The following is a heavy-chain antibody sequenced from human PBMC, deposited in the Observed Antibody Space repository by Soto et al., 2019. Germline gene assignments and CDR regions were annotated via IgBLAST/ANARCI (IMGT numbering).Heavy chain of an antibody. J-gene: IGHJ5*02. Sequence: SVKVSCKASGGTFSSYAISWVRQAPGQGLEWMGGIIPIFGTANYAQKFQGRVTMTTDTSTSTAYMELSSLRSDDTAVYYCARDPPSDIVVVPAALTDRWFDPWGQGTLVTVSS. CDR1: GGTFSSYA. CDR2: IIPIFGTA. V-gene: IGHV1-69*05. CDR3: ARDPPSDIVVVPAALTDRWFDP. D-gene: IGHD2-2*01.